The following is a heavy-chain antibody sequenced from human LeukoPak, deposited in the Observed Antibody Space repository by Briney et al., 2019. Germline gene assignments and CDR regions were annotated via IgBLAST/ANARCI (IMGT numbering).Heavy chain of an antibody. V-gene: IGHV4-38-2*02. J-gene: IGHJ4*02. CDR1: GYSISSGYY. D-gene: IGHD2-21*02. CDR2: IYHSGST. Sequence: SETLSLTCTVSGYSISSGYYWGWIRQPPGKGLEWIGSIYHSGSTYYNPSLKSRVTISVDTSKNQFSLKLSSVTAADTAVYYCASQPGGVTNFFDYWGQGTLVTVSS. CDR3: ASQPGGVTNFFDY.